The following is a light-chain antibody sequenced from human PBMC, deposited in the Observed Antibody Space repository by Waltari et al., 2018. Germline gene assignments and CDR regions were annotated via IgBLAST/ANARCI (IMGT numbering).Light chain of an antibody. V-gene: IGLV3-19*01. CDR3: NSRDSSINHHYV. Sequence: SSELTQDPAVSVALGQTVRITCQGDSLRNSSANWYQKKPGQAPIVVIYGKNNRPSGIPARFSGSTSGDTASLTITGAQAEDEADYYCNSRDSSINHHYVFGSGTKVTVL. CDR2: GKN. CDR1: SLRNSS. J-gene: IGLJ1*01.